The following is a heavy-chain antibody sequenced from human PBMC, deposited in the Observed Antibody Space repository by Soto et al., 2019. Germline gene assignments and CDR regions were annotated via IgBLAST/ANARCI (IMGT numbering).Heavy chain of an antibody. V-gene: IGHV3-21*01. CDR3: ARESEDLTSNFDY. CDR2: ISSTTNYI. J-gene: IGHJ4*02. CDR1: GWACARYT. Sequence: GGSLTESCTASGWACARYTMNAVPQNTGKGLEWVSSISSTTNYIYYADSMKGRFTVSRDNAKNSVYLEMNSLSAEDTAVYYCARESEDLTSNFDYWGQGTLVTVYS.